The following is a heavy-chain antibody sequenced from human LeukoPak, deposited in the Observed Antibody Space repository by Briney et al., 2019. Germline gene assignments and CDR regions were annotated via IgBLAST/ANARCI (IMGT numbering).Heavy chain of an antibody. Sequence: PSETLSLTCTVSGGSISSYYWSWIRQPPGKGLEWIGYISYSGSTDYNPSLKSRVTISLDTSKNQFSLRLSSVTAADTAAYYCATYYYDSHDAFDIWGQGTMVTVSS. CDR2: ISYSGST. CDR1: GGSISSYY. J-gene: IGHJ3*02. CDR3: ATYYYDSHDAFDI. D-gene: IGHD3-22*01. V-gene: IGHV4-59*01.